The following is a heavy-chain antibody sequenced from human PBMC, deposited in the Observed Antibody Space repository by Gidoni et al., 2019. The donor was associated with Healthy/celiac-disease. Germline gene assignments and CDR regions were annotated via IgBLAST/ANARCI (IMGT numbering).Heavy chain of an antibody. CDR3: ARGGSDYVWGSYRYTELDY. J-gene: IGHJ4*02. D-gene: IGHD3-16*02. Sequence: GESGGGLVQPGGSLRLSCAASGFTFSSYEMNWVRQAPGKGLEWVSYISSSGSTIYYADSVKGRFTISRDNAKNSLYLQMNSLRAEDTAVYYCARGGSDYVWGSYRYTELDYWGQGTLVTVSS. CDR1: GFTFSSYE. CDR2: ISSSGSTI. V-gene: IGHV3-48*03.